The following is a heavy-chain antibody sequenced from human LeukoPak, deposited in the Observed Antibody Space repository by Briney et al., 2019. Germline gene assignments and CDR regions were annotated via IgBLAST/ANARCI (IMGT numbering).Heavy chain of an antibody. CDR2: ISTSSSSI. V-gene: IGHV3-11*01. D-gene: IGHD1-14*01. CDR1: GFTFSDYF. J-gene: IGHJ4*02. CDR3: ARDLSYYRV. Sequence: GGSLRLSCAASGFTFSDYFMTWIRQTPGKGLEWVSGISTSSSSIYYRDSVKGRFTISRDNSKNSLYLQINSLRAEDTAVYYCARDLSYYRVWGQGTLVTVSS.